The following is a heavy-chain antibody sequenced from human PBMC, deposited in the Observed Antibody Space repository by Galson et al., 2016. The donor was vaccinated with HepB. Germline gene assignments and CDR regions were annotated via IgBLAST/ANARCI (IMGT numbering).Heavy chain of an antibody. D-gene: IGHD2-8*01. CDR3: ARGGTLPKTNLYGMDV. CDR1: GYTFSNYD. Sequence: SVKVSCKASGYTFSNYDINWVRQAPGQGPEWMAWTNPKSGNTGYAQSFKARVTMTRDTSISTAYMELYSLTSEDPAVYFCARGGTLPKTNLYGMDVWGQGTTVTVSS. J-gene: IGHJ6*02. V-gene: IGHV1-8*01. CDR2: TNPKSGNT.